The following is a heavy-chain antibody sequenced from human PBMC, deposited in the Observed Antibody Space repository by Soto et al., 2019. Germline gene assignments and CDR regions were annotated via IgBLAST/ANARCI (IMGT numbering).Heavy chain of an antibody. Sequence: GPGLVKPSETLSLSCSVSGGTTSSFYWSWIRQSPGKGLEWIGYVHYTGSTDYNPSFKSRVTISMDTSKNEFSLKMTSATAADTAVYYCARDPNGWNYFDFWGQGILVTVS. D-gene: IGHD6-19*01. J-gene: IGHJ4*02. CDR1: GGTTSSFY. CDR2: VHYTGST. CDR3: ARDPNGWNYFDF. V-gene: IGHV4-59*01.